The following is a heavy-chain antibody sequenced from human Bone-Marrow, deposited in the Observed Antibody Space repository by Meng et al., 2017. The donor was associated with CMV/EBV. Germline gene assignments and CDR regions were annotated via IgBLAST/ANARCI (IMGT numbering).Heavy chain of an antibody. J-gene: IGHJ4*02. Sequence: SGFNFSSYGMHWVRQAPGKGLEWVANIKQDGSEKYYVDSVKGRFTISRDNAKNSLYLQMNSLRAEDTAVYYCARDSAGYSSSWYKDYWGQGTLVTVSS. V-gene: IGHV3-7*01. CDR2: IKQDGSEK. CDR1: GFNFSSYG. CDR3: ARDSAGYSSSWYKDY. D-gene: IGHD6-13*01.